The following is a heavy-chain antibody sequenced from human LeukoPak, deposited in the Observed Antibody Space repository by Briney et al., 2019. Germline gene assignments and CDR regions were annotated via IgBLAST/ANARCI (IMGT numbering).Heavy chain of an antibody. CDR1: GFTFSSYG. J-gene: IGHJ6*02. CDR3: AKDRVVPQLVPPFGGMDV. V-gene: IGHV3-30*18. D-gene: IGHD6-6*01. CDR2: ISYDGSNK. Sequence: GRSLRLSCAASGFTFSSYGMHWVRQAPGKGLEGGAVISYDGSNKYYADSVKARFTISIDNSNNPLYLQINSLSAEDTAVYYCAKDRVVPQLVPPFGGMDVWGQGTTVTVSS.